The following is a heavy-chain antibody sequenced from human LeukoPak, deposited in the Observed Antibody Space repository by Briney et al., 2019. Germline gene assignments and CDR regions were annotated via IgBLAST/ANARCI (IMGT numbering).Heavy chain of an antibody. D-gene: IGHD2-21*02. CDR2: ISSGGSTI. CDR3: ARDRESFRVVATLNFDY. Sequence: GGSLRLSCAASGFTFSEYYMSWIRQAPGKGLEWVSYISSGGSTIQYADSVKGRFTISRDNAKNSLYLQMNSLRAEDTAVYYCARDRESFRVVATLNFDYWGQGTLVTVSS. CDR1: GFTFSEYY. V-gene: IGHV3-11*01. J-gene: IGHJ4*02.